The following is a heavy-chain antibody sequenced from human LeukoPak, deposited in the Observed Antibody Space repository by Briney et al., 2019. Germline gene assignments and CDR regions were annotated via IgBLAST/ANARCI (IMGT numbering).Heavy chain of an antibody. CDR3: AKRGVVIRVILVGFHKEAYYFDS. CDR2: IGDSGGRT. CDR1: GVTLSNYG. J-gene: IGHJ4*02. D-gene: IGHD3-22*01. V-gene: IGHV3-23*01. Sequence: GGSLRLSCAVSGVTLSNYGMSWVRQAPGKGLEWVAGIGDSGGRTNYADSVKGRFTISRDNPKNTLYLQMNSLRAEDTAVYFCAKRGVVIRVILVGFHKEAYYFDSWGQGALVTVSS.